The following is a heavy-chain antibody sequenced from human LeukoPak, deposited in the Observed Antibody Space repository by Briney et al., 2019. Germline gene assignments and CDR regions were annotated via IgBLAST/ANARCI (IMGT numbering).Heavy chain of an antibody. V-gene: IGHV3-64D*06. J-gene: IGHJ5*02. CDR1: GFTFSNYA. Sequence: GGSLRLSCSASGFTFSNYAMHWVRQPPGKGLEYVSAINSNGGSTYYVNSVKGRFTISRDNSKNTVHLQMSSLRADDTAVYYCVKDWRRASFLDPWGQGTLVTVSS. CDR3: VKDWRRASFLDP. CDR2: INSNGGST.